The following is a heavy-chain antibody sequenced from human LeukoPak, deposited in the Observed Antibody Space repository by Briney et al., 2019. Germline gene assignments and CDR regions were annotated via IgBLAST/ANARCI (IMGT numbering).Heavy chain of an antibody. CDR1: GFTFDDYA. CDR2: ISWNSGSI. CDR3: AKALEYSSSYRGNWFDP. D-gene: IGHD6-6*01. V-gene: IGHV3-9*01. Sequence: GGSRRLSCAASGFTFDDYAMHWVRQAPGKGLEWVSGISWNSGSIGYADSVKGRFTISRDNAKNSLYLQMNSLRAEDTALYYCAKALEYSSSYRGNWFDPWGQGTLVTVSS. J-gene: IGHJ5*02.